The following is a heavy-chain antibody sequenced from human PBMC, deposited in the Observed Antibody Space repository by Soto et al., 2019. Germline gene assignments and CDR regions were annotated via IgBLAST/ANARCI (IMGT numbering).Heavy chain of an antibody. Sequence: QVQLVQSGAEVKKPGASVKVSCTASGYTFTHYAIHWVRHAPGQRLEWMGFINAGSGNTKYSQTFQGRITFTKDTSARTAYMDLSSLRSEDTAIYYCARGLAADGAWGQGTLVTVSS. CDR1: GYTFTHYA. CDR3: ARGLAADGA. J-gene: IGHJ5*02. CDR2: INAGSGNT. D-gene: IGHD6-13*01. V-gene: IGHV1-3*01.